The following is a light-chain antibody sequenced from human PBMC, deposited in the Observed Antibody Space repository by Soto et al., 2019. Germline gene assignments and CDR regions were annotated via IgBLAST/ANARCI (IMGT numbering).Light chain of an antibody. Sequence: DSGFTQSPDTLSLSPGEIATLSCRASQSISSNLAWFQQKPGQAPGLLIYGASSRATGIPDRFSGSGSGTDFTLTISRLEPEDFAVYYCQQYGSSPFTFGPGTRWIS. J-gene: IGKJ3*01. CDR1: QSISSN. V-gene: IGKV3-20*01. CDR2: GAS. CDR3: QQYGSSPFT.